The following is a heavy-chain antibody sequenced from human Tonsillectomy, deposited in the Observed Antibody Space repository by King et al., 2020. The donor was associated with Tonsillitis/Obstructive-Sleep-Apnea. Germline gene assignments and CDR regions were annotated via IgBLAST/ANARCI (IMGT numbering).Heavy chain of an antibody. J-gene: IGHJ2*01. V-gene: IGHV4-34*01. CDR2: INHSVST. D-gene: IGHD2-21*02. CDR3: ARGRGDTRRYFDL. Sequence: QLQQWGAGLLKPSETLSLTCAVYGGSFNSYYWSWIRQPPGKGLEWIGDINHSVSTNYNPSLKSRVTLSVDTSKNQFSLKLSSVTAADTAVYYCARGRGDTRRYFDLWGRSTLVTVSS. CDR1: GGSFNSYY.